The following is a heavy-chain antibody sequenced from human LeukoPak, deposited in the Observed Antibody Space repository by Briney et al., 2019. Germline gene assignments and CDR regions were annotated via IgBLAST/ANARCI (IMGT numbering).Heavy chain of an antibody. CDR2: IYYSGST. CDR3: AGDGSGSYVSGMDV. J-gene: IGHJ6*04. CDR1: GGSISSYY. Sequence: PSETLSLTCTVSGGSISSYYWSWIRQPPGKGLEWIGYIYYSGSTNYNPSLKSRVTISVDTSKNQFSLKLSSVTAADTAVYYCAGDGSGSYVSGMDVWGKGTTVTVSS. V-gene: IGHV4-59*01. D-gene: IGHD3-10*01.